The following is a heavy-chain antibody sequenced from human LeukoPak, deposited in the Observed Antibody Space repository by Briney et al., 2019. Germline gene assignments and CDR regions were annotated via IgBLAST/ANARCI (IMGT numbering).Heavy chain of an antibody. V-gene: IGHV1-8*01. CDR2: MNPNSGNT. CDR3: ARGGVLWFGELSGMDV. Sequence: ASVKVSCKASGYTFTSYDINWVRQATGQGLEWMGWMNPNSGNTGYAQKFQGRVTMTRNTSISTPYMELSSLRSEDTAVYYCARGGVLWFGELSGMDVWGQGTTVTVSS. J-gene: IGHJ6*02. D-gene: IGHD3-10*01. CDR1: GYTFTSYD.